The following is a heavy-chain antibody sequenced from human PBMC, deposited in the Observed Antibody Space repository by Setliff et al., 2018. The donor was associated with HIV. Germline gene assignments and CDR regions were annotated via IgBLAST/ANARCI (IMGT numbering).Heavy chain of an antibody. CDR2: ISSHIGKNT. J-gene: IGHJ4*02. CDR1: GFTFSKYA. Sequence: HPGGSLRLSCAASGFTFSKYAMNWIRQAPGKGLEWVSYISSHIGKNTNYADSVKGRFTISRDNTNNLLYLQMNSLRAEDTAIYFCARDFTELASFDYWGQGTLVTVSS. CDR3: ARDFTELASFDY. V-gene: IGHV3-48*03. D-gene: IGHD1-1*01.